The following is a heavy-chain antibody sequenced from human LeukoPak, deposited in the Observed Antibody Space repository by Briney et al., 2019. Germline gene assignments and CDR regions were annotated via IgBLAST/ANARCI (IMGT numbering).Heavy chain of an antibody. V-gene: IGHV4-4*07. CDR2: IYTSGST. CDR1: GGSISSYY. J-gene: IGHJ4*02. Sequence: SETLSLTCTVSGGSISSYYWSWIRQPAGKGLEWIGRIYTSGSTNYSPSLRSRVTMSVDRSKNQVSLRLSSLTAADTAVYYCARSAAGHQYYFDYWGRGTLVTVSS. D-gene: IGHD2-2*01. CDR3: ARSAAGHQYYFDY.